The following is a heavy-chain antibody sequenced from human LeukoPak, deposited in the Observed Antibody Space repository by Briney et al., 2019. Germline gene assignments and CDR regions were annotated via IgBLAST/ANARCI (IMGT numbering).Heavy chain of an antibody. D-gene: IGHD6-19*01. Sequence: GGSLRLSCAASGFTVSSNYMSWVRHAPGKGLELVSVIYSGGSTYYADSVKGRFTISRDNSKNTLYLQMNSLRAEDTAVYYCARDKYLWAVAGHYYYYGMDVWGQGTTVTVSS. CDR3: ARDKYLWAVAGHYYYYGMDV. J-gene: IGHJ6*02. CDR1: GFTVSSNY. CDR2: IYSGGST. V-gene: IGHV3-53*01.